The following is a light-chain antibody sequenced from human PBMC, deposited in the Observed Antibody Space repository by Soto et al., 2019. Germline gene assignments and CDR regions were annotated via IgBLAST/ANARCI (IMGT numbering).Light chain of an antibody. CDR3: TSYTSSSTLL. J-gene: IGLJ2*01. V-gene: IGLV2-14*01. Sequence: QSVLTQPASVSGSPGQSITISCTGTSSDVGVYKYVSWYQHHPGKAPKLMIYEVSNRPSGVSNRFSGSKSGNTASLTISGVQAEYEANYYCTSYTSSSTLLFGGGTKVTGL. CDR2: EVS. CDR1: SSDVGVYKY.